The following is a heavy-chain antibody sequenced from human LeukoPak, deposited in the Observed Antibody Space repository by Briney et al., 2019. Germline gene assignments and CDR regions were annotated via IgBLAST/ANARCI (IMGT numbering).Heavy chain of an antibody. CDR1: GFTFSSDA. V-gene: IGHV3-23*01. CDR3: ATRYSSFLGTGWFVFDY. D-gene: IGHD6-6*01. Sequence: GGALRLSCAASGFTFSSDAMNWVRQALGKGPEWVAAVSESGGTTYYADSMKGRFAISRDNSKNKVYLQMSSLRDDDTAVYYCATRYSSFLGTGWFVFDYWGQGTLVTVSS. CDR2: VSESGGTT. J-gene: IGHJ4*02.